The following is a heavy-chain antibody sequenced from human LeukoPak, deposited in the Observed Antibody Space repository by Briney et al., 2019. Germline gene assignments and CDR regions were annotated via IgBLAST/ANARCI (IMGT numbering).Heavy chain of an antibody. CDR1: GFSLSTSGVS. J-gene: IGHJ5*02. CDR3: AHRRVYMSGWYSGADH. CDR2: IYWDDNK. Sequence: SGPTLVNPPQTLTLTCTFSGFSLSTSGVSVGWIRQPPVKALEWLALIYWDDNKRYSPSLKSRLTITKDTSKNQVVLTMTNMDPVDTATYYCAHRRVYMSGWYSGADHWGQGTLVTVSS. D-gene: IGHD6-19*01. V-gene: IGHV2-5*02.